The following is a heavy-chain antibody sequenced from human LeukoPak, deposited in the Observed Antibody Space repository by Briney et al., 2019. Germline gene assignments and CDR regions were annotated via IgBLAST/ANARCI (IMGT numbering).Heavy chain of an antibody. V-gene: IGHV3-23*01. CDR1: GFTFSSYA. CDR3: AKCHSGNYYYGMDV. J-gene: IGHJ6*02. D-gene: IGHD1-26*01. CDR2: ISGSGGST. Sequence: GGSLRLCCAASGFTFSSYAMSWVRQAPGKGLEWVSVISGSGGSTYYADSVKGRFTISRDNSKNTLYLQMNSLRAEDTAVYYCAKCHSGNYYYGMDVWGQGTTVTVSS.